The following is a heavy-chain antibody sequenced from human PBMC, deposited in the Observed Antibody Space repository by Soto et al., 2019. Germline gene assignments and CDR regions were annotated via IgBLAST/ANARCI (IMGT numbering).Heavy chain of an antibody. Sequence: EVQLLESGGGLVQRGGSLRLSCAASGFPFSSYVMSWVRQAPGKGLERVSGISGGGSNTFYADYVKGRFTISRDNSKNNLLLQMNSLGAEDTAVYYCAKDSNKYSSSLRGRYFDYWGQGIGVTVSS. CDR3: AKDSNKYSSSLRGRYFDY. D-gene: IGHD4-4*01. CDR1: GFPFSSYV. V-gene: IGHV3-23*01. CDR2: ISGGGSNT. J-gene: IGHJ4*02.